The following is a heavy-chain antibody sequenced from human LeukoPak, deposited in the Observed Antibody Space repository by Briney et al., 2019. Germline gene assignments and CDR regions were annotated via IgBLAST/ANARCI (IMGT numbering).Heavy chain of an antibody. J-gene: IGHJ4*02. V-gene: IGHV4-34*01. D-gene: IGHD5-24*01. Sequence: SETLSLTCAVYGGSFSGYYWSWIRQPPGKGLEWIGEINHSGSTNYNPSLKSRVTISVGTSKNQFSLKLSSVTAADTAVYYCARGGRWLRPRHYFDYWGQGTLVTVSS. CDR1: GGSFSGYY. CDR3: ARGGRWLRPRHYFDY. CDR2: INHSGST.